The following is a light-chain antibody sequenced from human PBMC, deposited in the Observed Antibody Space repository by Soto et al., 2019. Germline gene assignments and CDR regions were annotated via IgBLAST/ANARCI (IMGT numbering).Light chain of an antibody. J-gene: IGLJ3*02. CDR3: QTWGTGTWV. CDR2: VDSDGSH. V-gene: IGLV4-69*01. Sequence: QLVVTQSPSASASLGASVRLTCTLSSGHSSYAIAWHKQQPEQGPRYLMKVDSDGSHIKGDGIPDRFSGSSSGAERYLTISSRQSEDEADYYCQTWGTGTWVFGGGTKLTVL. CDR1: SGHSSYA.